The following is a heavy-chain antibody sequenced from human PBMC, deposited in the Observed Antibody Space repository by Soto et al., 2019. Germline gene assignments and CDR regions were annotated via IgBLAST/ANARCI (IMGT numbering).Heavy chain of an antibody. J-gene: IGHJ4*02. V-gene: IGHV2-5*01. CDR3: AHSPYGDYVGDWDY. D-gene: IGHD4-17*01. CDR2: IYWNDDK. CDR1: GFSLSTSGEG. Sequence: QITLKESGPTLVKPTQTLTLTCSFSGFSLSTSGEGVGWIRQPPRKALEWLALIYWNDDKRYNPSLKSRLNISKDTSKNQVVLTMTNMDPAGTATYFCAHSPYGDYVGDWDYWGQGTLVTVSS.